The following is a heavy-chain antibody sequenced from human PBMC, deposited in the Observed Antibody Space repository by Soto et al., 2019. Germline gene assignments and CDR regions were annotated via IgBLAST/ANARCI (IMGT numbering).Heavy chain of an antibody. CDR2: IYYSGST. Sequence: TLSLTCTVSGGSISSGGYYWSWIRQHPGKGLEWIGYIYYSGSTYYNPSLKSRVTISVDTSKNQFSLKLSSVTAADTAVYYCARMNYYDSSGYYWGQGTLVTVSS. CDR3: ARMNYYDSSGYY. V-gene: IGHV4-31*03. CDR1: GGSISSGGYY. D-gene: IGHD3-22*01. J-gene: IGHJ4*02.